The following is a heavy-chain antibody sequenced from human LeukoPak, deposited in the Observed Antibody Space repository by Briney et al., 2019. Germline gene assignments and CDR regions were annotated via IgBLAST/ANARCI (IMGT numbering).Heavy chain of an antibody. CDR2: IIPIFGTA. Sequence: SVKVTCKASGGTFISYAISWVRQAPGQGLEWMGGIIPIFGTANYAQKFQGRVTITADESTSTAYMGLSSLRSEDTAVYYCAREASSSWSGFDYWGQGTLVTVSS. CDR1: GGTFISYA. V-gene: IGHV1-69*13. D-gene: IGHD6-13*01. J-gene: IGHJ4*02. CDR3: AREASSSWSGFDY.